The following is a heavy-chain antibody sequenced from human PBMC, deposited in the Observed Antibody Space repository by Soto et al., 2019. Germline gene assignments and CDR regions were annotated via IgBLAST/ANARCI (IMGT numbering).Heavy chain of an antibody. CDR3: AKFRDDSGYLVEDYFDY. CDR1: GFTFSSHA. V-gene: IGHV3-23*01. J-gene: IGHJ4*02. CDR2: ISGSGIGGGSI. Sequence: HPGGSLRLSCAASGFTFSSHAMSWVRQAPGKGLEWVSGISGSGIGGGSIYYADSVKGRFTIFRDNSKNTLYLQMSSLRTEDTAVYYCAKFRDDSGYLVEDYFDYWGQGALVTVSS. D-gene: IGHD3-22*01.